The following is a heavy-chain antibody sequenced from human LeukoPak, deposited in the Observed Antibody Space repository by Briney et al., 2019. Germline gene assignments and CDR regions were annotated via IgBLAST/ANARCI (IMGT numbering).Heavy chain of an antibody. J-gene: IGHJ4*02. CDR3: ARDRDYYDSSGYRASDY. CDR2: ISSSSSYI. V-gene: IGHV3-21*01. Sequence: GGSLRLSRAASGFTFSSYCMNWVRQAPGKGLEWVSSISSSSSYIYYADSVKGRFTISRDNAKNSLYLQMNSLRAEDTAVYYCARDRDYYDSSGYRASDYWGQGTLVTVSS. CDR1: GFTFSSYC. D-gene: IGHD3-22*01.